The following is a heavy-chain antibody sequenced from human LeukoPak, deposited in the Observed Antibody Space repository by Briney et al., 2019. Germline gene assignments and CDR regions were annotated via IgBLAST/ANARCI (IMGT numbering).Heavy chain of an antibody. Sequence: SETLSLTCTVSGGSISSGDYYWSWIRQPPRKGLEWIGYIYYSGSTYYNPSLKSRVTISVDTSKNQFSLKLSSVTAADTAVYYCARANTYYDFWSIDYWGQGTLVTVSS. CDR1: GGSISSGDYY. V-gene: IGHV4-30-4*01. CDR2: IYYSGST. CDR3: ARANTYYDFWSIDY. D-gene: IGHD3-3*01. J-gene: IGHJ4*02.